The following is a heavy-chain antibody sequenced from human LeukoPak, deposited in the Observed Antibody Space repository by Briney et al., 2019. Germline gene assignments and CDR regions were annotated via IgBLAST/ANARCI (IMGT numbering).Heavy chain of an antibody. CDR1: GFTFSSYG. Sequence: GGSLRLSCAASGFTFSSYGMHWVRQAPGKGLEWVAVISYDGSNKYYADSVKGRFTISRDNSKNTLYLQMNSLRAEDTAVYYCANETGPWGQGTLVTVSS. CDR3: ANETGP. CDR2: ISYDGSNK. V-gene: IGHV3-30*18. J-gene: IGHJ5*02.